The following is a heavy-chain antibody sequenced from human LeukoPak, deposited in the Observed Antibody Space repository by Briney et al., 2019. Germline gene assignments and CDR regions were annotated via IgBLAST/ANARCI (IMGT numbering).Heavy chain of an antibody. Sequence: GRSLRLSCAASGFTFSSYGMHWVRQAPGKGLEWVAVISYDGSNKYYADSVKGRFTISRDNAENTLYLQMNSLRAEDTAVYYCALNWYHDSSGYSYHSFDYWGQGTLVTVSS. CDR2: ISYDGSNK. CDR1: GFTFSSYG. V-gene: IGHV3-30*03. J-gene: IGHJ4*02. CDR3: ALNWYHDSSGYSYHSFDY. D-gene: IGHD3-22*01.